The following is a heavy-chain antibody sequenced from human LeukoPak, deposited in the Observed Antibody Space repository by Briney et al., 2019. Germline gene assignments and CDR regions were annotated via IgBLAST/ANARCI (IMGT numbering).Heavy chain of an antibody. V-gene: IGHV3-30*02. CDR2: IRYDGSNK. J-gene: IGHJ4*02. Sequence: GGSLRLSCAASGFTFSSYGMHWVRQAPGKGLEWVAFIRYDGSNKYYADSVKGRFTISRDNSKNALYLQMNSLRAEDTAVYYCANCEHEEWELLSFDYWGQGTLVTVSS. CDR1: GFTFSSYG. D-gene: IGHD1-26*01. CDR3: ANCEHEEWELLSFDY.